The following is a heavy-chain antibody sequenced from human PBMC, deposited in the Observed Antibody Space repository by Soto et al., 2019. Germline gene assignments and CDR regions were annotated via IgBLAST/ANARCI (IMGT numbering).Heavy chain of an antibody. V-gene: IGHV1-24*01. J-gene: IGHJ4*02. CDR2: FDPEDGET. CDR1: GYTLTELS. CDR3: ASTGAYGDPPPLNFDY. D-gene: IGHD4-17*01. Sequence: QVQLVQSGAEVKKPGASVKVSCKVSGYTLTELSMHWVRQAPGKGLEWMGGFDPEDGETIYAQKFQGRVTMTEDTSTNTAHMELSSLRSEATAVYYCASTGAYGDPPPLNFDYWGQGTLVTVSS.